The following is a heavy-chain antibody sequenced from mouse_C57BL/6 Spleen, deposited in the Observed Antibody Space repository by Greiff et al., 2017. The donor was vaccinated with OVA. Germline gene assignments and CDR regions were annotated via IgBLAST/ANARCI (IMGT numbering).Heavy chain of an antibody. CDR3: ARTGYYGSGYAMDY. CDR1: GYTFTDYN. J-gene: IGHJ4*01. D-gene: IGHD1-1*01. Sequence: EVQLVESGPELVKPGASVKMSCKASGYTFTDYNMHWVKQSHGKSLEWIGYINPNNGGTSYNQKFKGKATLTVNKSSSTAYMELRSLTSEDSAVYYCARTGYYGSGYAMDYWGQGTSVTVSS. V-gene: IGHV1-22*01. CDR2: INPNNGGT.